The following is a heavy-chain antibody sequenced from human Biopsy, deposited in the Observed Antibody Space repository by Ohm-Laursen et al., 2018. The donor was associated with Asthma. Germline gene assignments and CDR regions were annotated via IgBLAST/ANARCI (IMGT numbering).Heavy chain of an antibody. V-gene: IGHV1-69*13. CDR1: GDSFSNYA. CDR3: ARGYSGSDRIVYYYSGLEV. J-gene: IGHJ6*02. CDR2: LIPVLGTP. Sequence: SVKVSCKASGDSFSNYAISWVRQAPGQGLEWMGGLIPVLGTPDHAQMFEGRVTITADESTSTAYMELSSLSSEDKAVYYCARGYSGSDRIVYYYSGLEVWGQGTTVTVSS. D-gene: IGHD5-12*01.